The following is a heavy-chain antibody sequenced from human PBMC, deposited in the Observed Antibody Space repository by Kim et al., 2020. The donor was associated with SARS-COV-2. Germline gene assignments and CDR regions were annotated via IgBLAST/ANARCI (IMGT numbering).Heavy chain of an antibody. CDR1: GFTFDTYA. Sequence: GGSLRLSCVASGFTFDTYAMSWVRQAPGKGLEWVSVISGGALNKFYADSVRGRFTISRDNSKNTLYLQMNSLRDEDTALYYCAKMVIMDGYNYSYYYAMDVWSQGTTVTVSS. CDR3: AKMVIMDGYNYSYYYAMDV. J-gene: IGHJ6*02. CDR2: ISGGALNK. D-gene: IGHD2-21*01. V-gene: IGHV3-23*01.